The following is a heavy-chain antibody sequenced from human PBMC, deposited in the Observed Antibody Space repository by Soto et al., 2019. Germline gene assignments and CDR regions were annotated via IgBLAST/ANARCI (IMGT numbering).Heavy chain of an antibody. D-gene: IGHD3-3*01. CDR3: ARKGVDFDY. CDR2: ISTTSSSI. CDR1: VFTFRGYV. V-gene: IGHV3-48*02. Sequence: GSLRLACASSVFTFRGYVINWVRQAPGKGLDWISYISTTSSSIYYADSVKGLFTISRDNDKNSLFLQMNSLRDEDTAVYYCARKGVDFDYWGKGDMVNVS. J-gene: IGHJ4*02.